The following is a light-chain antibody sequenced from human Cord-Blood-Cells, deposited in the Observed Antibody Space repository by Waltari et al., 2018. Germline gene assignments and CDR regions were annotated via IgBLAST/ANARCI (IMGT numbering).Light chain of an antibody. CDR3: SSYTSSSTVV. V-gene: IGLV2-14*01. CDR1: SSDVGGSNY. CDR2: DVS. J-gene: IGLJ2*01. Sequence: QSALTQPASVSGSPGQSITISCTGTSSDVGGSNYVSGYQQHPGKAPQLMIYDVSNRPSGVSNRFSGSKSGNTASLTISGLQAEDEADYYCSSYTSSSTVVFGGGTKLTVL.